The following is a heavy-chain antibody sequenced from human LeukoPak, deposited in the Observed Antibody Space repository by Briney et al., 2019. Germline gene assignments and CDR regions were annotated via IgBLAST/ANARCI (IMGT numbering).Heavy chain of an antibody. V-gene: IGHV4-39*07. CDR2: IYYSGST. J-gene: IGHJ4*02. Sequence: SETLSLTCTVSGGSISSSSYYWGWIRQPPGKGLEWIGSIYYSGSTYYNPSLKSRVTISEDTSKNQFSLKLSFVTAADTAVYYCARASSGWYWERFDYWGRGTLVTVSS. CDR3: ARASSGWYWERFDY. D-gene: IGHD6-19*01. CDR1: GGSISSSSYY.